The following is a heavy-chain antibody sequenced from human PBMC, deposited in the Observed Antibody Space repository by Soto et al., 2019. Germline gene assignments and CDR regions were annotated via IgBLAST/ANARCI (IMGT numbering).Heavy chain of an antibody. Sequence: PGESLKISCKASGYRFSTYWIGWVRQRPGKGPEWMAIIYPGDSDTRENPSFQGQVTISADKSSNTVHLQWRSLRASDTAIYYCARLGGIVDTGTWIQWGQGTPVPSPQ. D-gene: IGHD1-26*01. CDR2: IYPGDSDT. CDR1: GYRFSTYW. J-gene: IGHJ4*02. CDR3: ARLGGIVDTGTWIQ. V-gene: IGHV5-51*01.